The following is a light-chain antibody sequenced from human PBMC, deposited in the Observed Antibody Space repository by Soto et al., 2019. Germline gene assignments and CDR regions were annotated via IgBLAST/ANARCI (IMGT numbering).Light chain of an antibody. CDR1: NIGSKS. CDR2: DDS. V-gene: IGLV3-21*02. CDR3: QVWDSSSDLVV. Sequence: SYELTQPPSVSVAPGQTARITCGGNNIGSKSVHWYQQKPGQAPVLVVYDDSDRPSGIPERFSGSNSGNTATLTISRVEAGDEADYYCQVWDSSSDLVVFGGGTKLTGL. J-gene: IGLJ2*01.